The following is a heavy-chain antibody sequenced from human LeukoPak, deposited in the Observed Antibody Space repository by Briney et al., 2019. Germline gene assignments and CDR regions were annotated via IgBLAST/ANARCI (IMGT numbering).Heavy chain of an antibody. D-gene: IGHD3-10*01. Sequence: PVKVSCKASGCTFSSYAISWVRQAPGQGLEWMGRIIPIFGTANYAHEFQGRVTITADKSTSTVYMELSSLRSEDTAVYYCARETGSGYFDYWGQGTLVTVSS. V-gene: IGHV1-69*06. CDR3: ARETGSGYFDY. CDR1: GCTFSSYA. CDR2: IIPIFGTA. J-gene: IGHJ4*02.